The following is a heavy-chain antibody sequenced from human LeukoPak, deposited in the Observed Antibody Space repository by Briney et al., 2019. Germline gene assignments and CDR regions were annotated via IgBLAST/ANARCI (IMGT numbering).Heavy chain of an antibody. Sequence: ASVKVSCKTSGYTFTDYYLHWVRQAPGQGLKWVGWISTYNGDTNSAQKLQDRVTMTTDTSTSTAYMELRSLRSDDTAVYYCAILMVRGVPFDYWGQGTLVTVSS. CDR2: ISTYNGDT. D-gene: IGHD3-10*01. CDR1: GYTFTDYY. V-gene: IGHV1-18*04. CDR3: AILMVRGVPFDY. J-gene: IGHJ4*02.